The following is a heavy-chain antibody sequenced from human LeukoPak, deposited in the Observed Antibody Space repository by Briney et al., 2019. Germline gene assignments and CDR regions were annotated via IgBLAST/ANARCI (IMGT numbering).Heavy chain of an antibody. CDR2: IKYDGREK. Sequence: PEGSLRLSCAATGFTFSNYWMSWFRQAPGKGLEWVANIKYDGREKQYVDSVKGRFTISRDNAKNSLFLQMNSLRAEDTAVYYCARYLNSGPEDFWGQGTLVTVSS. CDR3: ARYLNSGPEDF. CDR1: GFTFSNYW. D-gene: IGHD1-26*01. J-gene: IGHJ4*02. V-gene: IGHV3-7*01.